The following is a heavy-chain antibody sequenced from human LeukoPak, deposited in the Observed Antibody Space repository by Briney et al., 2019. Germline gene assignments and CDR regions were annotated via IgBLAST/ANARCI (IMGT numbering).Heavy chain of an antibody. CDR2: INYSGTT. V-gene: IGHV4-39*07. Sequence: PSETLSLTRTVSGGSISSSSFSWGWIRQPPGKGLEWIGSINYSGTTYYYPSLKSRATISIDTSKNQFSLILTSVTAADTAVYFCARAPYRVGWYWGYYFDYCGQGTLVTVSS. CDR1: GGSISSSSFS. CDR3: ARAPYRVGWYWGYYFDY. D-gene: IGHD6-19*01. J-gene: IGHJ4*02.